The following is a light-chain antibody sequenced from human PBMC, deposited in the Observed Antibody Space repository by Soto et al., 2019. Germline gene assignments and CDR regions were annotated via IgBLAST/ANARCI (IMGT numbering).Light chain of an antibody. J-gene: IGKJ1*01. V-gene: IGKV1-5*03. CDR3: QHYNSYSEA. Sequence: DIQLTQSRCTLSGSVGDRVTITCRARQTISSWLAWYQQKPGKAPKLLIYKASTLKSGVPSRFSGSGSGTEFTLTISSLQPDDFATYYCQHYNSYSEAFGQGTKVDI. CDR2: KAS. CDR1: QTISSW.